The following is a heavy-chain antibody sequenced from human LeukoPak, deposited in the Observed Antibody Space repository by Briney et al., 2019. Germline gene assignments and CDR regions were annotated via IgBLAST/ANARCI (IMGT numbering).Heavy chain of an antibody. CDR1: GFTFSDYY. CDR3: ARLDDYSDYEDP. V-gene: IGHV3-11*01. D-gene: IGHD4-11*01. J-gene: IGHJ5*02. Sequence: GGSLRLSCAASGFTFSDYYMSWIRRAPGKGLEWVSYISSSGSTIYYADSVKGRFTISRDNAKNSLYLQMNSLRAEDTAVYYCARLDDYSDYEDPWGQGTLVTVSS. CDR2: ISSSGSTI.